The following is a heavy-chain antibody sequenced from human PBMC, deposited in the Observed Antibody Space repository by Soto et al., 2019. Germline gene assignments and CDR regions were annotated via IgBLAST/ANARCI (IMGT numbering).Heavy chain of an antibody. Sequence: QITLKESGPTLVQPTQTLTLTCTFSGFSLSTSGVGVAGIRQPPRKALEWLGLIDWNNDTRYSPSLNTRLTITKDTSKNQVVLTMTNRDPVDTATYFCAHRGISRYGLGMYYVDSCGQRTLVTASS. D-gene: IGHD3-3*01. V-gene: IGHV2-5*01. J-gene: IGHJ4*02. CDR1: GFSLSTSGVG. CDR3: AHRGISRYGLGMYYVDS. CDR2: IDWNNDT.